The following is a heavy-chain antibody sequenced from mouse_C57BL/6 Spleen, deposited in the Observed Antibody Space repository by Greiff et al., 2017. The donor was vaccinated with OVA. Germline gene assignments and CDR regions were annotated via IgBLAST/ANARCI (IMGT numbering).Heavy chain of an antibody. V-gene: IGHV1-64*01. CDR3: ARYDYDCAMDD. Sequence: QVQLQQPGAELVKPGASVKLSCKASGYAFTSYWMHWVKQRPGQGLEWIGMIHPNSGSTNYNGKFKGKATLTVDKSSSTSYMQLSSLTSEDSAVYYGARYDYDCAMDDWGKGTSVTVSS. CDR2: IHPNSGST. J-gene: IGHJ4*01. CDR1: GYAFTSYW. D-gene: IGHD2-4*01.